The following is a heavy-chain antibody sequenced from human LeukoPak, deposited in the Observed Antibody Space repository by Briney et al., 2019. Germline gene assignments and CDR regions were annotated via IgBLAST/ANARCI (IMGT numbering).Heavy chain of an antibody. CDR1: GGSISRSY. D-gene: IGHD4-11*01. V-gene: IGHV4-59*03. CDR3: ATNPDYKHGIDY. J-gene: IGHJ4*02. CDR2: IYYSGST. Sequence: PSETLSLTCTVSGGSISRSYGNWIRQPPGKGLEWIGYIYYSGSTKYNPSLKSRVTISLDSSKNQFSLKLNSVTAADTAVYYCATNPDYKHGIDYWGQGTLVTVSS.